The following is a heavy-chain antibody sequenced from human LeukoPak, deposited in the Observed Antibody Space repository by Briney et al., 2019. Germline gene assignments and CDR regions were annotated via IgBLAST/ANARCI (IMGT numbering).Heavy chain of an antibody. D-gene: IGHD3-10*01. CDR2: IKQDGSAK. Sequence: PGRSLRLSCAASGFTFNDYWMSWVRQAPGKGLEWVANIKQDGSAKYYVDSVKGRFTVSRDNAKNSLYLQMNSLRAEDSAVYYCARFATYGSGTYAFDYWGQGTLVTVSS. CDR3: ARFATYGSGTYAFDY. V-gene: IGHV3-7*01. CDR1: GFTFNDYW. J-gene: IGHJ4*02.